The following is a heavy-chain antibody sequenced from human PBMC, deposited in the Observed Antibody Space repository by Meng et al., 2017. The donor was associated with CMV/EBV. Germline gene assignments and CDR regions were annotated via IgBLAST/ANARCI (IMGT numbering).Heavy chain of an antibody. Sequence: GESLKISCAASGFTFSSYAIHWVRQAPGKGLEWVAVISSDGSKAYYADSVRGRFTISRDNSKNTLHLQMVSLRAEDTALYYCAKDIPTRAAAGTISTDLGYYGMDVWGQGTTVTVSS. D-gene: IGHD6-13*01. J-gene: IGHJ6*02. CDR1: GFTFSSYA. V-gene: IGHV3-30-3*01. CDR2: ISSDGSKA. CDR3: AKDIPTRAAAGTISTDLGYYGMDV.